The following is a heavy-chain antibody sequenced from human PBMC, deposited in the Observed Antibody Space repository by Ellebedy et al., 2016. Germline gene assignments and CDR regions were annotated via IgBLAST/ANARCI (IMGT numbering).Heavy chain of an antibody. CDR2: IYWDDDK. CDR1: GFSLSTSEEG. V-gene: IGHV2-5*02. D-gene: IGHD4-17*01. Sequence: SGPTLVXPTPTLTLTCTFSGFSLSTSEEGVGWIRQPPGKALEWLGIIYWDDDKRYSPSLKSRLTITKDTSKNQVVLTMTNMDPVDTATYYCAHKSYGDYVSFWFDPWGQGTLVTVSS. CDR3: AHKSYGDYVSFWFDP. J-gene: IGHJ5*02.